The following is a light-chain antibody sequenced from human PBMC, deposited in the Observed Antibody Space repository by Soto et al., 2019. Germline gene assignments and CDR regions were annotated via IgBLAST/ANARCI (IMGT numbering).Light chain of an antibody. CDR2: DIS. CDR3: QQYDTWPLT. Sequence: ETVITQVPATRSVSPGERATLSCRASQYVSTNLAWYQQQPGQPPRLLIYDISNRATGIPARFSGSGSETEFALTITSLQSEDFAVYYCQQYDTWPLTFGGGTKVDI. CDR1: QYVSTN. V-gene: IGKV3D-15*01. J-gene: IGKJ4*01.